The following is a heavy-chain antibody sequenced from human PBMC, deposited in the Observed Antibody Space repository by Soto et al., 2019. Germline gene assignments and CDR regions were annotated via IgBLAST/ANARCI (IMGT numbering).Heavy chain of an antibody. V-gene: IGHV4-4*07. CDR2: IYTSGNT. Sequence: PSATLSLTCTVSGDSISSYYWSWIRQPAGKGLEWIGRIYTSGNTQYNPSLWSRVTMSVDTSKNQLSLKLSSVTAADTAVYFCAGDKGYYYDGMDVWGQGTTVTVSS. CDR3: AGDKGYYYDGMDV. CDR1: GDSISSYY. J-gene: IGHJ6*02. D-gene: IGHD3-22*01.